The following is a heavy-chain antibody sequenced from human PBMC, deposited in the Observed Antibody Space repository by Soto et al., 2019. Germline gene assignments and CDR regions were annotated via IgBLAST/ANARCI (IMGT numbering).Heavy chain of an antibody. D-gene: IGHD3-9*01. J-gene: IGHJ4*02. V-gene: IGHV1-3*01. CDR1: GYTFTSYA. CDR2: INAGNGNT. CDR3: ASNLMDYDILTVYYMAYYFDY. Sequence: QVQLVQSGAEVKKPGASVKVSCKASGYTFTSYAMHWVRQAPGQRLEWMGWINAGNGNTKYAQKFQGRVTITRDTSASTAYIELSSLRSEDTAVYYCASNLMDYDILTVYYMAYYFDYWGQGTLVTVAA.